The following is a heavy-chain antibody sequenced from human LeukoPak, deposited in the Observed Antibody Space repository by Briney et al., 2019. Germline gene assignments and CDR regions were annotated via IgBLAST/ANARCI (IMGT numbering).Heavy chain of an antibody. CDR2: ISSSGRTI. D-gene: IGHD3-22*01. CDR1: GFTFSSYE. Sequence: GGSLRLSCAASGFTFSSYEMNWVRQAPGKGLEWVSYISSSGRTIYYADSVKGRFTISRDNAKNSLYLQMNSLRAEDTAVYYCARVHYYDSSPYAFDIWGQGTMVTVSS. J-gene: IGHJ3*02. CDR3: ARVHYYDSSPYAFDI. V-gene: IGHV3-48*03.